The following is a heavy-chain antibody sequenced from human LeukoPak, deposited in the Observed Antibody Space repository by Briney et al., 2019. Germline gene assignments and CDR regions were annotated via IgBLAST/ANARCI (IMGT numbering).Heavy chain of an antibody. Sequence: SETLSLTCTVSGGSIRSYYWSWIRQPPGKGLEWIGYIYYSGSTNYNPSLKSRVTISVDTPKNQFSLKLSSVTAADTAVYYCARARFWGFHYGMDVWGQGTTVTVSS. D-gene: IGHD3-16*01. CDR1: GGSIRSYY. V-gene: IGHV4-59*08. J-gene: IGHJ6*02. CDR2: IYYSGST. CDR3: ARARFWGFHYGMDV.